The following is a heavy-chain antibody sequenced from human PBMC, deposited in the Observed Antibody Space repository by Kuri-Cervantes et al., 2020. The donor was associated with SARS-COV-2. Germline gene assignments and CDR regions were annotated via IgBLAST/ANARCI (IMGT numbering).Heavy chain of an antibody. CDR3: ARDGDIVVVREGFDY. Sequence: GESLKISCAASGFTFSSYSMNWVRQAPGKGLEWVAVISYDGSNKYYADSVKGRFTISRDNSKNTLYLQMNSLRAEDTAVYYCARDGDIVVVREGFDYWGQGTLVTVSS. CDR1: GFTFSSYS. V-gene: IGHV3-30*03. D-gene: IGHD2-2*01. J-gene: IGHJ4*02. CDR2: ISYDGSNK.